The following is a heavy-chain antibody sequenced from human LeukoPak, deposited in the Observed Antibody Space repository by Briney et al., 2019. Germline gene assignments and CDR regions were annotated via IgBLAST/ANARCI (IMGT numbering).Heavy chain of an antibody. V-gene: IGHV4-34*01. CDR1: GTSFTSYY. CDR2: VNHCGYT. J-gene: IGHJ4*02. D-gene: IGHD4-17*01. CDR3: ARMTTGHDY. Sequence: SETLSLTRGVSGTSFTSYYWSGIRQPPRKGLEWIGEVNHCGYTNMHPSVKSRVTISVDTSKIQFSLMMTSVTAADTAVYFCARMTTGHDYWGQGTLVTVSS.